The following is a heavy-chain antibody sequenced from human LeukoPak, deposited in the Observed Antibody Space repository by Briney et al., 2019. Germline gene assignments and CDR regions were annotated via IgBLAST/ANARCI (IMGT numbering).Heavy chain of an antibody. CDR1: GGSMSSYY. D-gene: IGHD6-13*01. CDR3: ARRSLRNSSWDS. Sequence: SETLSLTCTVSGGSMSSYYWSWIRQSPRTGLEWIGYIYYSGTTNYNPSLKSRVSISVDTSKSQFSLKLRSVTAADTAIYYCARRSLRNSSWDSWGQGTLVTVSS. V-gene: IGHV4-59*08. CDR2: IYYSGTT. J-gene: IGHJ4*02.